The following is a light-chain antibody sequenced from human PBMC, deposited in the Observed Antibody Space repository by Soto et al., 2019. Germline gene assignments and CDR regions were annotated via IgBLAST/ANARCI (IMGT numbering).Light chain of an antibody. Sequence: QSALTQAPSESGSLGQSVTISCTGTSSDVGGYNYVSWHQQHPGKAPKVMIYEVTKRPPGVPDRFSGSKSGNTASLTVSGLQAEDEADYYCSSFAGGGNPVLLGGGTKLTVL. CDR1: SSDVGGYNY. CDR2: EVT. CDR3: SSFAGGGNPVL. J-gene: IGLJ2*01. V-gene: IGLV2-8*01.